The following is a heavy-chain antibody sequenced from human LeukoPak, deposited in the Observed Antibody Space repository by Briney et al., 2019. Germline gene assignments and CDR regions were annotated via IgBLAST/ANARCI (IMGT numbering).Heavy chain of an antibody. Sequence: GGSLRLSCAASGFTFSSYGMHCVRHAPGEGLEWVAVISYDGSNKYYADSVKGRFTISRDNSKNTLYLQMNSLRAEDTAVYYCEKGGYYDSSGYSYYFDYWGQGTLVTVSS. V-gene: IGHV3-30*18. CDR3: EKGGYYDSSGYSYYFDY. CDR2: ISYDGSNK. J-gene: IGHJ4*02. D-gene: IGHD3-22*01. CDR1: GFTFSSYG.